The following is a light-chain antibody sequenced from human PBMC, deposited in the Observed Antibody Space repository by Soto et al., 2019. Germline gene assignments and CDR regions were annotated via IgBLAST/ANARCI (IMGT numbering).Light chain of an antibody. CDR3: QQYNNWPRT. V-gene: IGKV3-15*01. J-gene: IGKJ1*01. Sequence: EIVMTQSPATLSVSPGERATLFCRASQSVSSDLAWYHQKPGQAPRLLIYGASTRATGIPARFSGSGSGTEFTLTINSLQSEDFAVYYCQQYNNWPRTFGQGTKVEIK. CDR2: GAS. CDR1: QSVSSD.